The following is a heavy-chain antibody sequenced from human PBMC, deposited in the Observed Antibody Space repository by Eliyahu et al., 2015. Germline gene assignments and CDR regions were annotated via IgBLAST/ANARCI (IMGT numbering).Heavy chain of an antibody. D-gene: IGHD6-6*01. CDR2: ISAYNGNT. J-gene: IGHJ4*02. V-gene: IGHV1-18*01. CDR3: ARDRGSSSSSFDY. Sequence: QVQXVXSGXEVXKPGAXVXVSCKASXYXFTSYGISWVRQAPGQGLEWMGWISAYNGNTNYAQKLQGRVTMTTDTSTSTAYMELRSLRSDDTAVYYCARDRGSSSSSFDYWGQGTLVTVSS. CDR1: XYXFTSYG.